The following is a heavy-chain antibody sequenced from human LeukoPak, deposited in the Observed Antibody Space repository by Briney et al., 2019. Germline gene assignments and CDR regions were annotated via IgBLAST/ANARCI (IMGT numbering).Heavy chain of an antibody. Sequence: GGSLRLSCAASGFTFSSYGMSWVRQAPGKGLEWVSSLSGSGGSTYYADSVKGRFTISRDNSKNTLYLQMNSLRAEDTAVYYCARVGYGGYEFDYWGQGALVTVSS. CDR3: ARVGYGGYEFDY. CDR2: LSGSGGST. D-gene: IGHD5-12*01. CDR1: GFTFSSYG. V-gene: IGHV3-23*01. J-gene: IGHJ4*02.